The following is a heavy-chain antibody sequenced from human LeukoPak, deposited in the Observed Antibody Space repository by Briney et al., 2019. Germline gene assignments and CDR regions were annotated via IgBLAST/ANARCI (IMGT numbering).Heavy chain of an antibody. Sequence: RVESLMMPCMRSDYRFTTNWLGWVGQWPGEGLEWMGIIFPSDSDTRYSPSFQGQVTISADKSISTAYLQWRSLKSSDTAMYYCAANVGAWTWGQGTLVTVSS. J-gene: IGHJ5*02. CDR1: DYRFTTNW. CDR3: AANVGAWT. CDR2: IFPSDSDT. D-gene: IGHD4/OR15-4a*01. V-gene: IGHV5-51*01.